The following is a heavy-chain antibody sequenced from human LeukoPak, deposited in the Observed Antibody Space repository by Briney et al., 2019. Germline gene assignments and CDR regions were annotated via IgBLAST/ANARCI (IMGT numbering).Heavy chain of an antibody. V-gene: IGHV3-30-3*01. CDR2: ISYDGSNK. Sequence: PGGSLRLSCAASGFTFSSYAMHWVRQAPGKGLEWVAVISYDGSNKYYAESVKGRFTISRDNSKNTLYLQMNSLRAEDTAVYYCAINSWPYCSSTSCRYDAFDIWGQGTMVTVSS. CDR1: GFTFSSYA. CDR3: AINSWPYCSSTSCRYDAFDI. J-gene: IGHJ3*02. D-gene: IGHD2-2*01.